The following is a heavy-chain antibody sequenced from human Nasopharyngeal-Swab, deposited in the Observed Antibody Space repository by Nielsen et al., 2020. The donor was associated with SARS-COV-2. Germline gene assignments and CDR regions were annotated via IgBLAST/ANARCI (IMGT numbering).Heavy chain of an antibody. Sequence: GSLQVSCAAPGFTFSSHSIKWVRPAPGKGLEWVSYISSSSSTIYYADSVKGRFTISRDNAKNSLYLQMNSLRDEDTAVYYCARDPGYSSSWYYNWFDPWGQGTLVTVSS. D-gene: IGHD6-13*01. V-gene: IGHV3-48*02. CDR2: ISSSSSTI. CDR3: ARDPGYSSSWYYNWFDP. J-gene: IGHJ5*02. CDR1: GFTFSSHS.